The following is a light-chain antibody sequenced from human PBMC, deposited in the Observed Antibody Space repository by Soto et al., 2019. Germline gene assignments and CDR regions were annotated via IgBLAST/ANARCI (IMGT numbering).Light chain of an antibody. J-gene: IGKJ1*01. V-gene: IGKV1-5*03. CDR3: QHYNSYSEA. Sequence: DIQMTQSPSTLSGSVGDRVTITCRASQTISSWLAWYQQKPGKAPKLLIYKAYTIKSGVPSRFSGSVSGTEFTLTISSLQPDDFATYYCQHYNSYSEAFGQGTKVELK. CDR2: KAY. CDR1: QTISSW.